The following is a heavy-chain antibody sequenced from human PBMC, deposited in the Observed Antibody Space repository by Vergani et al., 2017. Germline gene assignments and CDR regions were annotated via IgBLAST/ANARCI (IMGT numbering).Heavy chain of an antibody. Sequence: EVQLVESGGGLVQPGRSLRLSCAASGFTFSGYWMHWVRQAPGKGLVWVSRINSDGSSTSYADSVKGRFTISRDNAKNTLYMKMNSLRAEDTAVYYYARAGYDILTGYPIEGWLDPWGQGTLVTVSS. CDR2: INSDGSST. J-gene: IGHJ5*02. CDR1: GFTFSGYW. CDR3: ARAGYDILTGYPIEGWLDP. D-gene: IGHD3-9*01. V-gene: IGHV3-74*01.